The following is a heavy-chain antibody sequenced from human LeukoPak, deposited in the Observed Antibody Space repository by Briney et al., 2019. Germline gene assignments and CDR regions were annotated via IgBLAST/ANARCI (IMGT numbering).Heavy chain of an antibody. CDR3: VRDHQLRDPGC. J-gene: IGHJ4*02. CDR2: ISGTSTYI. D-gene: IGHD5-24*01. CDR1: GFTFDKYF. Sequence: GGSLRLSCATSGFTFDKYFIHWVRQAPGKGLDWVPSISGTSTYIDYADSVKGRFTISRDNAKNSLYLQMNSLRVEDTAVYYCVRDHQLRDPGCWGQGTLVTVSS. V-gene: IGHV3-21*01.